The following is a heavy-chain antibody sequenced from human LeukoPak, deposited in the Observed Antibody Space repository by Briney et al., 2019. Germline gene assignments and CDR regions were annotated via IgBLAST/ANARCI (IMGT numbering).Heavy chain of an antibody. CDR2: ISSSSSYT. D-gene: IGHD5-12*01. CDR1: GFTFSDYY. Sequence: GGSLRLSCAASGFTFSDYYMSWIRQAPGKGPEWVSYISSSSSYTNYADSVKGRFTISRDNAKNSLYLQMNSLRAEDTAVYYCARDKSGYRGYDPYWGQGTLVTVSS. V-gene: IGHV3-11*06. J-gene: IGHJ4*02. CDR3: ARDKSGYRGYDPY.